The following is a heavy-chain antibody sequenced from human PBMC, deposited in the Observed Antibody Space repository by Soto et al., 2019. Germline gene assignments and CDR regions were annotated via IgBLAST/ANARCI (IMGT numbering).Heavy chain of an antibody. CDR3: ARARERDCSSTSCYGGEL. D-gene: IGHD2-2*01. Sequence: GGSLRLSCAASGFTFSSYSMNWVRQAPGKGLEWVSSISSSSSYIYYADSVKGRFTISRDNAKNSLYLQMNSLRAEDTAVYYCARARERDCSSTSCYGGELWGQGTLVTVSS. CDR1: GFTFSSYS. V-gene: IGHV3-21*01. CDR2: ISSSSSYI. J-gene: IGHJ4*02.